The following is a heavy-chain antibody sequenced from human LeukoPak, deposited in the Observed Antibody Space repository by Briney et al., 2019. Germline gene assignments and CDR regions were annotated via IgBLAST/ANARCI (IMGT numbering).Heavy chain of an antibody. CDR1: GVSFSGYY. CDR2: INHSGST. CDR3: ARRRIWSGYYMYYYGMEV. V-gene: IGHV4-34*01. D-gene: IGHD3-3*01. Sequence: SETLSLTCAVYGVSFSGYYWSWIRQPPGKGLEWIGEINHSGSTNYNPSLKSRVTISVDTSKNQLYLKLSSVTAADTAVYYCARRRIWSGYYMYYYGMEVWGQASTVSVSS. J-gene: IGHJ6*02.